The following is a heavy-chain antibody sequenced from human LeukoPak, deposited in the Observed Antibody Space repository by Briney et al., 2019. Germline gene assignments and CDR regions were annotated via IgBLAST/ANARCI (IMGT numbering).Heavy chain of an antibody. D-gene: IGHD3-22*01. V-gene: IGHV4-39*07. CDR2: IYYSGST. J-gene: IGHJ4*02. Sequence: SETLSLTCTVSGGSISSSSYYWGWIRQPPGKGLEWIGSIYYSGSTYYNPSLKSRVTISVDTSKNQFSLKLSSVTAADTAVYYCARDIGYYYDSSGYSTGYWGQGTRVTVSS. CDR1: GGSISSSSYY. CDR3: ARDIGYYYDSSGYSTGY.